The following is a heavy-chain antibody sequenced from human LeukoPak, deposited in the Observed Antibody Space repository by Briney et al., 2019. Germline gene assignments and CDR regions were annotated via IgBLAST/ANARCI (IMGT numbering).Heavy chain of an antibody. J-gene: IGHJ4*02. CDR2: ISYDGSNK. CDR3: ARDPEQLYYFDY. V-gene: IGHV3-30-3*01. CDR1: GFTFSSYV. Sequence: LAGGSLRLSCAASGFTFSSYVMHWVRQAPGKGLEWVAVISYDGSNKYYADSVKGRFTISRDNSKNTLYLQMNSLRAEDTAVYYCARDPEQLYYFDYWGQGTLVTVSS. D-gene: IGHD6-6*01.